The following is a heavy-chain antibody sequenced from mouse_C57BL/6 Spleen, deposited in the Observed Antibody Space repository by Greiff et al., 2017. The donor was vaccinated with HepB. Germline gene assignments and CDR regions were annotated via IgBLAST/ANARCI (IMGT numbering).Heavy chain of an antibody. CDR1: GYTFTDYN. J-gene: IGHJ3*01. D-gene: IGHD4-1*01. CDR3: AGTGAGWFAY. V-gene: IGHV1-22*01. Sequence: VQLKESGPELVKPGASVKMSCKASGYTFTDYNMHWVKQSHGKSLEWIGYISPNIGGTSYNQKFKGKATVTVNKSSSTPFMELSSLTSEDSAVYYCAGTGAGWFAYWGQGTLVTVSA. CDR2: ISPNIGGT.